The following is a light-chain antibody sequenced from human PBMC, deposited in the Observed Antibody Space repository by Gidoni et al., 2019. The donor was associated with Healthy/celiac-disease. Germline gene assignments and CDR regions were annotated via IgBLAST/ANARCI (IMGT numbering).Light chain of an antibody. CDR1: QSVLYSSNNKNY. V-gene: IGKV4-1*01. CDR2: RAS. J-gene: IGKJ4*01. Sequence: DIVMTQSPDSLAVSLGERATINCKSSQSVLYSSNNKNYLAWYQQKPGQPPKLLIYRASTRESGVPDRFSGSGSGTDFTLTISSLQAEDVAVYYCQQYYSTPPTFGGXTKVEIK. CDR3: QQYYSTPPT.